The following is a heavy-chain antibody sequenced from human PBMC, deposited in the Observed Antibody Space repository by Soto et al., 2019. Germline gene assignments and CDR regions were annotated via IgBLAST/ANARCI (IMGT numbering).Heavy chain of an antibody. J-gene: IGHJ4*02. CDR3: ARHDYGGFGL. CDR1: GGSISRSSYF. D-gene: IGHD4-17*01. Sequence: QLQLQESGPGLVKPSETLSLTCTVSGGSISRSSYFWGWIRQPTGRGLEWIGSIYYSGNTYYNPSLKSRVTISVDTSKSQFSLKLSSVTAADRAVYYCARHDYGGFGLWGQGTLVTVSS. V-gene: IGHV4-39*01. CDR2: IYYSGNT.